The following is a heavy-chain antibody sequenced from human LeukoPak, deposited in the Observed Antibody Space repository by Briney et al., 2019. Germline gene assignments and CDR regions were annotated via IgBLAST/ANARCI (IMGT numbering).Heavy chain of an antibody. Sequence: GGSLRLSCAASGFTVSTNYMSWVRQAPGKGLEWVSAISGSGGSTYYADSVKGRFTISRDNAKNSLYLQMNSLRAEDTAVYYCARVMIAAAGFIDYWGQGTLVTVSS. CDR3: ARVMIAAAGFIDY. J-gene: IGHJ4*02. V-gene: IGHV3-21*01. CDR1: GFTVSTNY. D-gene: IGHD6-13*01. CDR2: ISGSGGST.